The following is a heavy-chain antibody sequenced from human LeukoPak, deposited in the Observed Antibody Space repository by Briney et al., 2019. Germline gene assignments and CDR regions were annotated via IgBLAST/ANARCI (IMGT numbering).Heavy chain of an antibody. CDR3: ARDANGVLGDY. CDR1: GYTFSRYG. Sequence: ASVKVSCKASGYTFSRYGISWVRQAPGQGLEWMGWISVYSGNTNYAQRFQDRVTMTTDTSTTTAYMELRSLRSDDTAMYYCARDANGVLGDYWGQGTLVTASS. J-gene: IGHJ4*02. D-gene: IGHD2-8*01. CDR2: ISVYSGNT. V-gene: IGHV1-18*01.